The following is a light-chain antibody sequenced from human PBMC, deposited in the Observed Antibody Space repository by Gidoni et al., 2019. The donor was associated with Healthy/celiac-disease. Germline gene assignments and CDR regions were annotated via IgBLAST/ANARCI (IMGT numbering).Light chain of an antibody. CDR2: SSN. Sequence: QSVLTQPPSASGTPGQRVTLPCSGSSSNIGSNTVNWYQQLPGPAPKLLIYSSNQRPSGVPDRFSGSKSGTSASLAISGLQSEDEADYYCAAWDDSLNGPVFGGGTKLAVL. J-gene: IGLJ2*01. CDR3: AAWDDSLNGPV. V-gene: IGLV1-44*01. CDR1: SSNIGSNT.